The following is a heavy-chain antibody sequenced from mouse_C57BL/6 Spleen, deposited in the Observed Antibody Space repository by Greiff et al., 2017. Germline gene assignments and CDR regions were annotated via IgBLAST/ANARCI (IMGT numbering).Heavy chain of an antibody. CDR1: GYTFTSYW. CDR2: IHPNSGST. V-gene: IGHV1-64*01. CDR3: ARSEYSSPYWYFDV. J-gene: IGHJ1*03. D-gene: IGHD1-1*01. Sequence: QVQLQQPGAELVKPGASVKLSCKASGYTFTSYWMHWVKQRPGQGLEWIGMIHPNSGSTNYNEKFKSKATLTVDKSSSTAYMQLSSLTSEDSAVYYCARSEYSSPYWYFDVWGTGTTVTVSS.